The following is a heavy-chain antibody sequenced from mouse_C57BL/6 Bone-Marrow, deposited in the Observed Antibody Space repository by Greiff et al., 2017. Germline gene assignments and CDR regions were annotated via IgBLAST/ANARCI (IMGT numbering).Heavy chain of an antibody. CDR1: GYTFTSYW. Sequence: QVQLQQPGAELVKPGASVKLSCKASGYTFTSYWMHWVKQRPGQGLEWIGMIHPNSGSTNYNEKFKSKATLTVDKASRTAYMQLRSLSSEDSAVYYCARWGAWFAYWGQGTLVTVSA. J-gene: IGHJ3*01. CDR2: IHPNSGST. CDR3: ARWGAWFAY. V-gene: IGHV1-64*01.